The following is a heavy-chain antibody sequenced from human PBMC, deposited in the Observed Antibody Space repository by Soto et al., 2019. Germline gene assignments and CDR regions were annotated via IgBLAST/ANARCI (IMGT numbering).Heavy chain of an antibody. CDR2: IYPGDSDT. V-gene: IGHV5-51*01. CDR1: GYSFTSYW. D-gene: IGHD6-6*01. Sequence: PGESLKISCKGSGYSFTSYWIGWVRQMPGKGLEWMGIIYPGDSDTRYSPSFQGQVTISADKSLRTAYLQWTSLKASDTALYYCARNRSFKIGFYYAGMDVWGQGTTVTVSS. J-gene: IGHJ6*02. CDR3: ARNRSFKIGFYYAGMDV.